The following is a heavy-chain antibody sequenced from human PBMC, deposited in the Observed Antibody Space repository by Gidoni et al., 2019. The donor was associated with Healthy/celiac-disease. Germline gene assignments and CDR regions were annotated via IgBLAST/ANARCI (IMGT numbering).Heavy chain of an antibody. J-gene: IGHJ3*02. CDR3: ARGFSGYYYDSSGYDAFDI. D-gene: IGHD3-22*01. Sequence: QVQLVQSGAEVKKPGASVKVSCKASGYTFTSYYMHWVRQAPGQGLEWMGIINPSGGSTSYAQKFQGRVTMTRDTSTSTVYMELSSLRSEDTAVYYCARGFSGYYYDSSGYDAFDIWGQGTMVTVSS. CDR2: INPSGGST. V-gene: IGHV1-46*01. CDR1: GYTFTSYY.